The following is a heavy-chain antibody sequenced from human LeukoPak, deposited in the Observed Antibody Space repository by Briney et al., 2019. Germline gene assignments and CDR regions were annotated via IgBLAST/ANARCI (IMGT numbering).Heavy chain of an antibody. CDR3: ARLPITMIVVVDVPYYFDY. CDR1: GYSSTSYW. D-gene: IGHD3-22*01. J-gene: IGHJ4*02. Sequence: GESLKISCKGSGYSSTSYWIGWVRQMPRKGLEWMGIIYPGDSDTRYSPSFQGQVTISADKSISTAYLQWSSLKASDTAMYYCARLPITMIVVVDVPYYFDYWGQGTLVTVSS. CDR2: IYPGDSDT. V-gene: IGHV5-51*01.